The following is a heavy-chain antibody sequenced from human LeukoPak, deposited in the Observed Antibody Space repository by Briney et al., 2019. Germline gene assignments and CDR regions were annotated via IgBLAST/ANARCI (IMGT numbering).Heavy chain of an antibody. D-gene: IGHD3-22*01. J-gene: IGHJ4*02. V-gene: IGHV3-30*02. CDR1: GFTFSSYG. CDR2: IRYDGSNK. CDR3: AKTWAITMIVEFDY. Sequence: PGGSLRLSCAASGFTFSSYGMHWVRQAPGKGLEWVAFIRYDGSNKYYADSVKGRFTISRDNSKNTLYLQMNSLRAEDTAVYYCAKTWAITMIVEFDYWGQGTLVTVSS.